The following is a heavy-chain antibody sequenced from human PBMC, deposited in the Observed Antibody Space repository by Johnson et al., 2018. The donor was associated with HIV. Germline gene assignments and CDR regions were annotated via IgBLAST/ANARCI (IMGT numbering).Heavy chain of an antibody. CDR3: ARGGAGIAAAEDAFDI. D-gene: IGHD6-13*01. Sequence: QMLLVESGGGVVQPGKSLRLSCAASGFTFSIYTMHWVRQAPGKGLEWVAVISYDGSNTYYVDSVKGRFTISRDSSKNTLYLQMNSLRADDTALYYCARGGAGIAAAEDAFDIWGQGTMVTVSS. CDR1: GFTFSIYT. J-gene: IGHJ3*02. V-gene: IGHV3-30*04. CDR2: ISYDGSNT.